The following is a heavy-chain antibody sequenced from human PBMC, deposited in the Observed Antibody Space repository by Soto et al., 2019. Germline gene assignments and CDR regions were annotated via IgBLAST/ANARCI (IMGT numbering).Heavy chain of an antibody. CDR2: IYYSGST. CDR1: GGSISSGGYY. Sequence: PSETLSLTCTVSGGSISSGGYYWSWIRQYPGKGLEWIGYIYYSGSTYYNPSLKSRVTISVDTSKNQFSLKLSSVTAADTAVYYCARGKKSSGWYREYYFDYWGQGTLVTVSS. CDR3: ARGKKSSGWYREYYFDY. J-gene: IGHJ4*02. D-gene: IGHD6-19*01. V-gene: IGHV4-31*03.